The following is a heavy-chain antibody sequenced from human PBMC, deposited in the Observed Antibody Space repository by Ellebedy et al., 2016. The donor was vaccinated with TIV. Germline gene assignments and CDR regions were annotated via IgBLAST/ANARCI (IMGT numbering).Heavy chain of an antibody. J-gene: IGHJ6*02. D-gene: IGHD4-23*01. CDR1: GYTFTSYD. CDR2: MNTNSGNT. Sequence: ASVKVSCKASGYTFTSYDINWVRQDTGQGLEWMGWMNTNSGNTGYAQKFQGRVNMTRNTSISTAYMELSSLGSEDTAVYYCARALRWYYGMDVWGQGTTVTVSS. CDR3: ARALRWYYGMDV. V-gene: IGHV1-8*01.